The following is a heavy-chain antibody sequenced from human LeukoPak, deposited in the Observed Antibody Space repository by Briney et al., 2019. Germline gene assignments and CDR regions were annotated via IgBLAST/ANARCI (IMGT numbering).Heavy chain of an antibody. CDR1: GFTFRNYG. CDR3: ANPQSRGYDYLDY. V-gene: IGHV3-30*18. D-gene: IGHD5-12*01. CDR2: ISIDGSEK. Sequence: GGSLRLSCAASGFTFRNYGMHWVRQAPGKGLEWVAVISIDGSEKYYADSVKGRFAISRDNSKNTLYLQMNSLRGDDTAVYYCANPQSRGYDYLDYWGQGTLVTVSS. J-gene: IGHJ4*02.